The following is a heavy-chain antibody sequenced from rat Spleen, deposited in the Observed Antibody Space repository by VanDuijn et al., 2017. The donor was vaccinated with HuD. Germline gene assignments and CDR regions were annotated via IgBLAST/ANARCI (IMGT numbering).Heavy chain of an antibody. J-gene: IGHJ2*01. D-gene: IGHD1-6*01. V-gene: IGHV5-31*01. Sequence: EVQLVESGGGLVQPGRSLKLSCVASGFTFNNYWMTWIRQAPGKGLECIASITTTGGTTYYPDSVKGRFTISRDNAKSSLYLQMDSLRSEDTATYYCTRDRILRSTGFDYWGQGVMVTVSS. CDR3: TRDRILRSTGFDY. CDR2: ITTTGGTT. CDR1: GFTFNNYW.